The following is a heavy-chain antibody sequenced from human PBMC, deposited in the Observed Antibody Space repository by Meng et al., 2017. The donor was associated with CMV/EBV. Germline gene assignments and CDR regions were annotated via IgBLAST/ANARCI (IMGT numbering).Heavy chain of an antibody. CDR2: ISGSGGST. CDR1: TFSSYA. J-gene: IGHJ5*02. V-gene: IGHV3-23*01. CDR3: AKGYCSSTSCSPNWFDP. D-gene: IGHD2-2*01. Sequence: TFSSYAMSGVRQAPGKGLEWVSAISGSGGSTYYANSVKGRFTISRDNSKNTLYLQMNSLRAEDTAVYYCAKGYCSSTSCSPNWFDPWGQGTLVTVSS.